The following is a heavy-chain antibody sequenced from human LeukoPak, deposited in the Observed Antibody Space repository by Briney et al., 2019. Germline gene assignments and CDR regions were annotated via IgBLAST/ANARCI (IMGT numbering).Heavy chain of an antibody. V-gene: IGHV1-18*01. Sequence: ASVKVSCKASGYTFTSYAMHWVRQAPGQRLEWMGWISAYNGNTNYAQKLQGRVTMTTDTSTSTAYMELRSLRSDDTAVYYCARVRYYGSSGYYYRGYFDYWGQGTLVTVSS. D-gene: IGHD3-22*01. CDR3: ARVRYYGSSGYYYRGYFDY. J-gene: IGHJ4*02. CDR2: ISAYNGNT. CDR1: GYTFTSYA.